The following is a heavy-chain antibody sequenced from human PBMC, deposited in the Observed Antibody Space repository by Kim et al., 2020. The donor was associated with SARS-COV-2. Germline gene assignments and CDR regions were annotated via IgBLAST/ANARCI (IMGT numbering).Heavy chain of an antibody. D-gene: IGHD2-2*01. CDR1: GDSVSSNSAA. V-gene: IGHV6-1*01. CDR2: TYYRSKWYN. CDR3: ARDQSYCSSTSCSYYYYYYGMDV. Sequence: SQTLSLTCAISGDSVSSNSAAWNWIRQSPSRGLEWLGRTYYRSKWYNDYAVSVKSRITINPDTSKNQFSLQLNSVTPEDTAVYYCARDQSYCSSTSCSYYYYYYGMDVWGQGTTVTVSS. J-gene: IGHJ6*02.